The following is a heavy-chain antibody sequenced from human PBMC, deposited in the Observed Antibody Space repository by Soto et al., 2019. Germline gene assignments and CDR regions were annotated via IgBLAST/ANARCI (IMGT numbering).Heavy chain of an antibody. Sequence: PGGSLRLSCAASGFTFYSFEMNWVRQAPGKGLEWISYISTGGTSIFYADSVKGRFTVSRDNAKSSLYLQMNRLRVEDTAVYYCARPRGNADFYFDSWGPGTLVTVSS. V-gene: IGHV3-48*03. CDR2: ISTGGTSI. J-gene: IGHJ4*02. CDR3: ARPRGNADFYFDS. CDR1: GFTFYSFE. D-gene: IGHD3-10*01.